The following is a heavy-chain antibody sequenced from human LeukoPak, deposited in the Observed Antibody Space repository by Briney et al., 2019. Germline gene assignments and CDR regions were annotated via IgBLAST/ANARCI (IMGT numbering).Heavy chain of an antibody. D-gene: IGHD6-19*01. CDR2: INWNGGST. CDR3: ASSSGIAVAGTFDY. J-gene: IGHJ4*02. CDR1: GFTFDDYG. Sequence: GGSLRLSCAASGFTFDDYGMSWVRQAPGKGLEWVSGINWNGGSTGYADSVKGRFTISRDNAKNSLYLQMNSLRAEDTALYYCASSSGIAVAGTFDYWGQGTLVTVSS. V-gene: IGHV3-20*04.